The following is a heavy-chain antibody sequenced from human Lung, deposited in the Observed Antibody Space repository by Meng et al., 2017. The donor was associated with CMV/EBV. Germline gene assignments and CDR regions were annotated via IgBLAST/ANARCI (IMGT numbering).Heavy chain of an antibody. V-gene: IGHV4-31*03. CDR2: IYYTGST. J-gene: IGHJ4*02. CDR1: VGSIGMGGYY. Sequence: TAPDPRNPPQPLSLTCTVSVGSIGMGGYYWSWIRQHPGKGLEWIGYIYYTGSTFYNPSLKSRVTISVDTSKNQFSLKLIPATAADTAVYYCAREAGRDGYATPKFDYWGQGTLVTVSS. D-gene: IGHD5-24*01. CDR3: AREAGRDGYATPKFDY.